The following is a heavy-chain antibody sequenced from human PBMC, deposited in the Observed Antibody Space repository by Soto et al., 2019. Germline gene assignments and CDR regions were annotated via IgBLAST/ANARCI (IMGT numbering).Heavy chain of an antibody. CDR3: ARGYPYYDFYGMDV. D-gene: IGHD2-15*01. CDR1: GLNFNDYS. J-gene: IGHJ6*02. CDR2: ISSSSSLT. Sequence: PGGSLRLSCAASGLNFNDYSMNWVRQAPGKGLEWISYISSSSSLTYYADSVRGRFTISRDNAKTSLYLQMNSLRAEDTAVYYCARGYPYYDFYGMDVWGQGTTVTVSS. V-gene: IGHV3-48*01.